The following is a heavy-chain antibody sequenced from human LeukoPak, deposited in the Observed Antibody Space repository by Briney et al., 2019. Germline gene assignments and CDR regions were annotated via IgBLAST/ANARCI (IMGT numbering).Heavy chain of an antibody. J-gene: IGHJ4*02. V-gene: IGHV3-30*09. CDR1: RFTFSSYD. CDR2: ISYDGSNK. CDR3: ARANTPFADY. D-gene: IGHD2-2*02. Sequence: GGSLRPSCAASRFTFSSYDMHWVRQAPGKGLEWVAVISYDGSNKYYADSVKGRFAISRDNSKNTVYLQMNSLRVEDTAVYYCARANTPFADYWGQGTLVTVSS.